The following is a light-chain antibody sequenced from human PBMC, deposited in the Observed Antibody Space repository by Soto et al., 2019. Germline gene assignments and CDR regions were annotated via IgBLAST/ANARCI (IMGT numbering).Light chain of an antibody. Sequence: VLTQSPATLSLSPGERATLSCWDSQSVITYLAWYQQKPGQAPRLLIHXXSSRATGIPPRLSGSGSVTDFTLTISSVEPEDFAVYYCQQRSNWITFGQGTRLEIK. J-gene: IGKJ5*01. V-gene: IGKV3-11*01. CDR3: QQRSNWIT. CDR2: XXS. CDR1: QSVITY.